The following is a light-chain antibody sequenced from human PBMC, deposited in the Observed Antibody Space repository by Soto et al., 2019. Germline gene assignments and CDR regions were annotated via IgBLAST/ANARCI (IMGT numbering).Light chain of an antibody. J-gene: IGKJ2*01. CDR2: AAS. V-gene: IGKV1-39*01. CDR3: QQSYSTPNT. CDR1: QSISTY. Sequence: DIQMTQSPSSVSASVGDRVTITCRASQSISTYLNWYHQKPGKAPRLLIYAASSLQSGVQSRFSGSGSGTDFILTISNLQPEDFATYYCQQSYSTPNTFGQGTKVDI.